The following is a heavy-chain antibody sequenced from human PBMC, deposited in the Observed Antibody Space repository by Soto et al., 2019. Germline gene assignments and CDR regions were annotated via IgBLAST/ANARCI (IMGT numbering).Heavy chain of an antibody. V-gene: IGHV1-18*04. CDR1: GYTFSSYG. CDR3: AIDLDSGSYYFDY. Sequence: QVQLVQSGAEVKKPGASLKVSCKASGYTFSSYGISWVRQAPGQGLEWMGWISAYTGKTNYAQKLQGRVTMTTDTSTSTAYMEVRSLRSDDTAVYYCAIDLDSGSYYFDYWGQGTLVTVSS. J-gene: IGHJ4*02. CDR2: ISAYTGKT. D-gene: IGHD1-26*01.